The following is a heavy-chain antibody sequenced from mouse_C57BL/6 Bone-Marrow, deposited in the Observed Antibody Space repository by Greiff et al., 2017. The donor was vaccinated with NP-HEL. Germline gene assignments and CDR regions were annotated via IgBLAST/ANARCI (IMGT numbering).Heavy chain of an antibody. Sequence: EVKLMESGPELVKPGASVKISCKASGYSFTGYYMNWVKQSPEKSLEWIGEINPSTGGTTYNQKFKAKATLTVDKSSSTAYMQLKSLTSEDSAVYYCARYYYGSSSYYYAMDYWGQGTSVTVSS. J-gene: IGHJ4*01. CDR3: ARYYYGSSSYYYAMDY. V-gene: IGHV1-42*01. CDR1: GYSFTGYY. CDR2: INPSTGGT. D-gene: IGHD1-1*01.